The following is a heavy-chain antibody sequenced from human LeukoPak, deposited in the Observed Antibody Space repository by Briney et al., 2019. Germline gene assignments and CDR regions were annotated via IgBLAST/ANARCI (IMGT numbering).Heavy chain of an antibody. Sequence: ASGKVSCKAAGYTFTSYAMHWVRQAPGQRLEGRGWINAGNGNTKYSQKFQGRVTITRDTSASTAYMELSSLRSEDTAVYYCARVQSSSWYGYYFDYWGQGTLVTVSS. CDR3: ARVQSSSWYGYYFDY. CDR1: GYTFTSYA. V-gene: IGHV1-3*01. D-gene: IGHD6-13*01. CDR2: INAGNGNT. J-gene: IGHJ4*02.